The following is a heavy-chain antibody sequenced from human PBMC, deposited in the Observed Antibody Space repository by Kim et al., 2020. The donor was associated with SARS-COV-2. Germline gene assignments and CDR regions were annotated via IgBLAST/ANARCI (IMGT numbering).Heavy chain of an antibody. D-gene: IGHD6-19*01. J-gene: IGHJ4*02. Sequence: SETLSLTCTVSGGSISSYYWSWIRQPPGKGLEWIGYIYYSGSTNYNPSLKSRVTISVDTSKNQFSLKLSSVTAADTAVYYCARGRRDSSGWYGQEEFDYWGQGTLVTVSS. CDR3: ARGRRDSSGWYGQEEFDY. V-gene: IGHV4-59*01. CDR1: GGSISSYY. CDR2: IYYSGST.